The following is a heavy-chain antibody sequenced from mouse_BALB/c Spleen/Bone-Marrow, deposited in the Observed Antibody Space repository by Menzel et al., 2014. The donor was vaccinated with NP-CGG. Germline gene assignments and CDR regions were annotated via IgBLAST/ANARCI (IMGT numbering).Heavy chain of an antibody. CDR3: AREGGYYYGSRVAWFAY. D-gene: IGHD1-1*01. Sequence: VQLVESGPGLVAPSQSLSITCTVSGFSLTSCGVHWVRQPPGKGLEWLGVIWAGGSTNYNSALMSRLSISKDNSKSQVFLKMNSLQTDDTAMYYCAREGGYYYGSRVAWFAYWGQGTLVTVSA. CDR2: IWAGGST. J-gene: IGHJ3*01. V-gene: IGHV2-9*02. CDR1: GFSLTSCG.